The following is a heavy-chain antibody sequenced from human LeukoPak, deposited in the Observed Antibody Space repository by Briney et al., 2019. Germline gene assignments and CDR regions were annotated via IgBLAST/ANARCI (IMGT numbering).Heavy chain of an antibody. D-gene: IGHD7-27*01. CDR2: IKQDGSEK. CDR3: ARGTNWAFDS. J-gene: IGHJ4*02. Sequence: GGSLRLSCAASGFTFSSYSMNWVRQAPGKGLQWVANIKQDGSEKYYVDSVKGRFTISRDNAKNSLYLQMNSLRAEDTAVYYCARGTNWAFDSWGQGTLVTVSS. CDR1: GFTFSSYS. V-gene: IGHV3-7*05.